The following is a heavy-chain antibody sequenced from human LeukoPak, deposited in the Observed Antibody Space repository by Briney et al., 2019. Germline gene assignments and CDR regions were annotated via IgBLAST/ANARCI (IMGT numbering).Heavy chain of an antibody. CDR1: GFTFSNHC. V-gene: IGHV3-74*01. D-gene: IGHD6-13*01. J-gene: IGHJ4*02. Sequence: PGGSLRLSCAASGFTFSNHCMHWVRQAPGKGLVWVSRINSDGSSTTYADSVKGRFTISRDNAKSTLYLQMNSLRAEDTAVYYCARGLAAAGINYWGQGTLVTVSS. CDR3: ARGLAAAGINY. CDR2: INSDGSST.